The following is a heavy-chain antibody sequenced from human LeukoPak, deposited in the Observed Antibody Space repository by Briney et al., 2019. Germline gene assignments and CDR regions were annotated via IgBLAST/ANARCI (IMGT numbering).Heavy chain of an antibody. D-gene: IGHD2-2*01. Sequence: ASVKVSCKASGYTFTSYYMHWVRQAPGQGLEWMGLINPNTGGTDYAQKFQGRVTMTRDTSITTAYMELNSLRSDDTAVYYCARRPIVGVPAPIDYWGQGNLVTVSS. CDR3: ARRPIVGVPAPIDY. J-gene: IGHJ4*02. V-gene: IGHV1-2*02. CDR1: GYTFTSYY. CDR2: INPNTGGT.